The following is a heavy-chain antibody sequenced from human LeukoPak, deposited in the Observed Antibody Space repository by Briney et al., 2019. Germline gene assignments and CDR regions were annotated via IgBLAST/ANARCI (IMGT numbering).Heavy chain of an antibody. CDR3: ARDVCSGGSCYSGTFDY. V-gene: IGHV1-2*02. CDR1: GYTFTGYY. J-gene: IGHJ4*01. CDR2: INPNSGGT. D-gene: IGHD2-15*01. Sequence: ASVKVSCKASGYTFTGYYMHWVRQAPGQGLEWMGWINPNSGGTNYAQKFQGRVTMTRDTSISTAYMELSRLRSDDTAVYYCARDVCSGGSCYSGTFDYWGQEPWSPSPQ.